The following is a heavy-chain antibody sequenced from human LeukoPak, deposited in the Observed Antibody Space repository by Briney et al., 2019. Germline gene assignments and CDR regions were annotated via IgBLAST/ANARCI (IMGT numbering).Heavy chain of an antibody. CDR2: IKSKTDGGTT. J-gene: IGHJ3*02. CDR1: GLTFSNAW. Sequence: GGSLRLSCAASGLTFSNAWMSWVRQAPGKGLEWVGRIKSKTDGGTTDYAAPVKGRFTISRDDSKNTLYLQMNSLKTEDTAVYYCTTDGSKWELLSAFDIWGQGTMVTVSS. D-gene: IGHD1-26*01. V-gene: IGHV3-15*01. CDR3: TTDGSKWELLSAFDI.